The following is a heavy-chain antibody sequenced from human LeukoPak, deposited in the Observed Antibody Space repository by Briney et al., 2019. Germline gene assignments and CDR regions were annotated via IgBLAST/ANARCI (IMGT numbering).Heavy chain of an antibody. D-gene: IGHD5-18*01. Sequence: GGSLRLSCAASGFGITSHYMTWVRQAPGKGLEWVSVIYTGGSTYYTDSVKGRFTISRDIPKNTVYLQMDNLRAEDTALYHCARAAYSYGLAPWGQGTLVTVSS. CDR1: GFGITSHY. V-gene: IGHV3-53*01. CDR2: IYTGGST. J-gene: IGHJ4*02. CDR3: ARAAYSYGLAP.